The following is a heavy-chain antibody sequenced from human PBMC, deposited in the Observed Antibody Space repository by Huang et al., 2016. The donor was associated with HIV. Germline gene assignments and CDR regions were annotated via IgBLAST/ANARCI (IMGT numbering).Heavy chain of an antibody. D-gene: IGHD2-2*01. CDR3: ARENEFCGSTNCHHYYYGLDV. Sequence: QVQLQESGPGLVKPSETLSLTCTVSGGSISTSYWSWIRQSAGKGLAWIGRFYTSGNTNYNPSLRSRVTMSVDTSKNQFSLRLTSVTAADTAVYYCARENEFCGSTNCHHYYYGLDVWGQGTTVTVSS. CDR1: GGSISTSY. J-gene: IGHJ6*02. CDR2: FYTSGNT. V-gene: IGHV4-4*07.